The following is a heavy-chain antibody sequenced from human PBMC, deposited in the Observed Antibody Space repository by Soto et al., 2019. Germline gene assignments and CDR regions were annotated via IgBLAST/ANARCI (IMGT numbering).Heavy chain of an antibody. CDR3: ARTTYAVAGSYYFDY. V-gene: IGHV1-69*13. J-gene: IGHJ4*02. CDR2: IIPIFGTA. Sequence: SVKVSCKASGGTFSSYAISWVRQAPGQGLEWMGGIIPIFGTANYAQKFQGRVTITADESTSTAYMELSSLRSEDTAVYYCARTTYAVAGSYYFDYWGQGTLVTVSS. CDR1: GGTFSSYA. D-gene: IGHD6-19*01.